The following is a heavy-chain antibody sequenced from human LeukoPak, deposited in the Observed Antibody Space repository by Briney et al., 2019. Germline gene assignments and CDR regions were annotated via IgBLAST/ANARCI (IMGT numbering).Heavy chain of an antibody. CDR2: IIPIFGTA. J-gene: IGHJ6*03. V-gene: IGHV1-69*05. Sequence: SVKVSCKASGGTFSSYAISWVRQAPGQGLEWMGGIIPIFGTANYAQKFQGRVTITTDESTSTAYMELSSLRSEDTAVYYCASRRSGSYDYYYYMDVWGKGATVTVSS. D-gene: IGHD1-26*01. CDR1: GGTFSSYA. CDR3: ASRRSGSYDYYYYMDV.